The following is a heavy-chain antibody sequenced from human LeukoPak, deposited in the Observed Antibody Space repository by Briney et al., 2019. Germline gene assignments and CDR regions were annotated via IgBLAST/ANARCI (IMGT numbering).Heavy chain of an antibody. V-gene: IGHV4-61*02. Sequence: PSETLSLTCTVSGGSISSGSYYWSWIRQPAGKGLEWIGRIYTSGSTNYNPPLKSRVAISVDTSKNQFSLKLSSVTAADTAVYYCAKASLVRGVNPDYWGQGTLVTVSS. J-gene: IGHJ4*02. CDR3: AKASLVRGVNPDY. CDR1: GGSISSGSYY. CDR2: IYTSGST. D-gene: IGHD3-10*01.